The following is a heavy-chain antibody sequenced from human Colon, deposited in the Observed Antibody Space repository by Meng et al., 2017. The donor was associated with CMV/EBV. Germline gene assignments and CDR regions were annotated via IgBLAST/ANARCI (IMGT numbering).Heavy chain of an antibody. CDR3: ATYYEGRGGQGP. CDR2: IYNSETT. CDR1: GGSISSGNHH. J-gene: IGHJ5*02. Sequence: CTFSGGSISSGNHHWSWIRQHPGKGLEWIASIYNSETTYYNPSLTSRVTMSVDSSKNQFFLNLNSVTAADTAIYYCATYYEGRGGQGPWGQGTLVTVSS. D-gene: IGHD3-22*01. V-gene: IGHV4-31*03.